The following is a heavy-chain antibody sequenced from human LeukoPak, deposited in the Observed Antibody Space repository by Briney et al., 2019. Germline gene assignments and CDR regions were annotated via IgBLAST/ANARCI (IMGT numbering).Heavy chain of an antibody. V-gene: IGHV1-18*01. CDR2: ISAYNGNT. CDR1: GYTFTNYD. J-gene: IGHJ3*02. Sequence: ASVKVSCKASGYTFTNYDINWVRQAPGQGLEWMGWISAYNGNTNYAQKLQGRVTMTTDTSTSTAYMELRSLRSDDTAVYYCARFTATESTLDAFDIWGQGTMVTVSS. CDR3: ARFTATESTLDAFDI. D-gene: IGHD2-15*01.